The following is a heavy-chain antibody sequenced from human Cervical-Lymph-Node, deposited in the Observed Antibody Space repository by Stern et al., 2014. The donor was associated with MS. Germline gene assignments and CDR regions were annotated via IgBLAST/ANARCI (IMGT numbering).Heavy chain of an antibody. V-gene: IGHV3-30*18. J-gene: IGHJ6*02. D-gene: IGHD3-16*02. CDR3: AKDRGLIVRYFGMDV. CDR2: ISYDGSSK. CDR1: GFTFSSHG. Sequence: VQLVESGGGVVQPGRSLRLSCAASGFTFSSHGMHWVRPAPGKGLEWVALISYDGSSKFYADSVKGRFTISRDSSKNTLYLQMNSLKAEDTALYYCAKDRGLIVRYFGMDVWGLGTTVTVSS.